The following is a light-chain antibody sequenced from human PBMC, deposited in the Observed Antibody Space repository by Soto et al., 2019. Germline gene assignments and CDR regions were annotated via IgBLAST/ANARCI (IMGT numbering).Light chain of an antibody. J-gene: IGKJ2*01. CDR2: DAS. CDR3: QQRLFWPLFT. Sequence: EIVLTQSPATVSLSPGESDTLSCRASQNIHSFLAWYQQRPGQAPRLLIYDASFRATAIPARFNGSGSGTDFTLTITRLEPEDFAVYYCQQRLFWPLFTFGQGTRLEIK. V-gene: IGKV3-11*01. CDR1: QNIHSF.